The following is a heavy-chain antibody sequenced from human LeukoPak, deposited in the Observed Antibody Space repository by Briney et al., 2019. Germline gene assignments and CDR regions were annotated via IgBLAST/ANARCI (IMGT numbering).Heavy chain of an antibody. CDR3: ARDLGGGSFDF. CDR1: GGSISNGVYY. CDR2: IYYSGST. J-gene: IGHJ4*02. Sequence: SDTLSLTCTVSGGSISNGVYYWSWIRQHPGKGLEWIGYIYYSGSTYYIPSANTPLTMSVDTSKNQFCMKLSSVTAADTAVYYCARDLGGGSFDFWGQGTLVTVSS. D-gene: IGHD2-15*01. V-gene: IGHV4-31*01.